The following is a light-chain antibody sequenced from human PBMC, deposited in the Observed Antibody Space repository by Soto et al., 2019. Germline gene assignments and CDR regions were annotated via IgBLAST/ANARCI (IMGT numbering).Light chain of an antibody. Sequence: DIQMTQSPSSLSASVGDRVTITCRASESISSWLAWYQQKPGKAPKLLIYKASTLESGVPSRFSGSGSGTQFTLTISSLQPDDFVTYYCQQYKSDSSYTFGQGTKLEI. CDR3: QQYKSDSSYT. V-gene: IGKV1-5*03. CDR1: ESISSW. J-gene: IGKJ2*01. CDR2: KAS.